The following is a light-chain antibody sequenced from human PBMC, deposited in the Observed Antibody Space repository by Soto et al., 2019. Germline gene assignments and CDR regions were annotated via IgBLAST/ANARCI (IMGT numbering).Light chain of an antibody. J-gene: IGKJ5*01. CDR3: QQRSNPIT. V-gene: IGKV3-11*01. Sequence: VLTQSPATLSLSPGERATLSCRASQSVSSYLAWYQQKPGQAPRLLIYDASNRATGIPARFSGSGSGTDFTLTISSLEPEDFAVYYCQQRSNPITFGQGTRLEIK. CDR1: QSVSSY. CDR2: DAS.